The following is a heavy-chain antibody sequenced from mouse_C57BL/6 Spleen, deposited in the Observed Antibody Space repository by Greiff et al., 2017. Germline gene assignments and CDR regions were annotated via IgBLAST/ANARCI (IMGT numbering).Heavy chain of an antibody. CDR3: ATFYDGYYVNAMDY. V-gene: IGHV1-59*01. D-gene: IGHD2-3*01. CDR2: IDPSDSYT. CDR1: GYTFTSYW. Sequence: QVQLQQPGAELVRPGTSVTLSCKASGYTFTSYWMHCVKQRPGQGLEWIGVIDPSDSYTNYNQKFKGKATLTVDTSSSTAYMQLSSLTAEDAAVDDCATFYDGYYVNAMDYWGQGTSVTVSS. J-gene: IGHJ4*01.